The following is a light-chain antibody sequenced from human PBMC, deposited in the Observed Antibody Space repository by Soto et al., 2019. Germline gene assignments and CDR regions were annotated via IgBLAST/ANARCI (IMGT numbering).Light chain of an antibody. J-gene: IGKJ1*01. CDR2: GAS. Sequence: EIVMTQSPATLSVSPGETATLSCRASQNISSNLAWYQQKPGQAPRVLIDGASTRATGIPARFSGSGSGTDFTLTISSLQSEDFAVYYCQQYNNWLWTFGQGTKVEIK. CDR3: QQYNNWLWT. CDR1: QNISSN. V-gene: IGKV3-15*01.